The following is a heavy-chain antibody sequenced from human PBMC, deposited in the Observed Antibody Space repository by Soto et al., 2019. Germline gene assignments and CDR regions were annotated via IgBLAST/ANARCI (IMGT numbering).Heavy chain of an antibody. D-gene: IGHD6-6*01. J-gene: IGHJ4*02. V-gene: IGHV4-39*01. Sequence: QLQLQESGPGLVKPSETLSLTCTVSGGSISSSTYYWGWVRQPPGKGLEWIGIIDYSGTTYYNPSLRSRLSRYVDTSKNQFSLNLSSVTAADTAVYYCARRTGSSSYYFDYWGQRTLVTVAS. CDR3: ARRTGSSSYYFDY. CDR2: IDYSGTT. CDR1: GGSISSSTYY.